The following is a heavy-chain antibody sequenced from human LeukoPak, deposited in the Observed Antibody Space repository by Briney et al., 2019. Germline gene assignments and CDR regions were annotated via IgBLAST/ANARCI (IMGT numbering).Heavy chain of an antibody. V-gene: IGHV4-39*01. J-gene: IGHJ5*02. CDR1: GGSISVSNSY. CDR3: ARSWGAEGPTHNWFDP. D-gene: IGHD3-16*01. Sequence: SETLSLTCTVSGGSISVSNSYWGWVRQAPGKGLERIGSIYYSGTTYYNPSLKSRVTISVDTSKNQFSLKLTSVTAADTAVYYCARSWGAEGPTHNWFDPWGQGTLVTVSS. CDR2: IYYSGTT.